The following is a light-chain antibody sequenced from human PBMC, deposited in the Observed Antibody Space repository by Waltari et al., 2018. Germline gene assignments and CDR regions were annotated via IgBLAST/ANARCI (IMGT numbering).Light chain of an antibody. CDR3: CSYAGTPRVV. Sequence: QSALTQTASVSGSPGQSITISCTGTKNDIGSYNLVSWYQQHPGKAPKVIIFEVNKRPSVVANRFSVSKSGNTASLTVSGLHPEDEADYYCCSYAGTPRVVFGGGTKLTVL. CDR2: EVN. CDR1: KNDIGSYNL. J-gene: IGLJ2*01. V-gene: IGLV2-23*02.